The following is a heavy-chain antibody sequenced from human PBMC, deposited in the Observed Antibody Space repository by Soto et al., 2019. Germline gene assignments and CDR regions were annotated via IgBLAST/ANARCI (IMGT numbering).Heavy chain of an antibody. Sequence: EVQLVESGGGLVQPGRSLRLSCAASGFGFDGYAMHWVRQDPGKGLEWVSGISWNSGTIGYADSVKGRFTISRDNAKNSLYLQMNSLRLEETAMYYCAKDTQLRFYGMDVWGQGTTVTVSS. CDR3: AKDTQLRFYGMDV. J-gene: IGHJ6*02. V-gene: IGHV3-9*01. CDR1: GFGFDGYA. CDR2: ISWNSGTI.